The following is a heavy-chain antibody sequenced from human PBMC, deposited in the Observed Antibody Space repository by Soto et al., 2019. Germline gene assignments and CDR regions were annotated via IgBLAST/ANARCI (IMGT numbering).Heavy chain of an antibody. CDR2: IYYSGST. CDR1: GGSISSYY. D-gene: IGHD1-1*01. CDR3: ARDRSWKNYYYYGMDV. Sequence: PSETLSLTCTVSGGSISSYYWSWIRQPPGKGLEWIGYIYYSGSTNYNPSLKSRVTISVDTSKNQFSLKLSSVTAADTAVYYCARDRSWKNYYYYGMDVWGQGTTVTVSS. J-gene: IGHJ6*02. V-gene: IGHV4-59*12.